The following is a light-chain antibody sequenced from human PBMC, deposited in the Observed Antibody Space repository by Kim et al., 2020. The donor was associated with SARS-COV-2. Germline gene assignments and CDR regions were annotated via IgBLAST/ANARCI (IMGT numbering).Light chain of an antibody. CDR3: KQYYSYPRT. V-gene: IGKV1-8*01. J-gene: IGKJ1*01. CDR1: QGISSY. Sequence: TSTGDRVTITWRASQGISSYLGWYQQKTGRAPKLLIYAASTLQSGVPSRFSGSGSGTEFTLTISCLQSEDFATYYCKQYYSYPRTFGQGTKVDIK. CDR2: AAS.